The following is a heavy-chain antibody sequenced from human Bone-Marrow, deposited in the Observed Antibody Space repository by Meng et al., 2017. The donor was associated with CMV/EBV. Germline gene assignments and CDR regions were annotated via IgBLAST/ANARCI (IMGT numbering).Heavy chain of an antibody. V-gene: IGHV3-23*01. J-gene: IGHJ4*02. D-gene: IGHD5-24*01. CDR3: AKLRRDGYNWDLDS. CDR1: GFTFSSYA. CDR2: ISASGDST. Sequence: LSLTCAASGFTFSSYAMNWVRQAPGKGLEWVSRISASGDSTYYADSVKGRFTISRDNSKNTLHLQMNSLRAEDTAVYYCAKLRRDGYNWDLDSWGQGTLVTVSS.